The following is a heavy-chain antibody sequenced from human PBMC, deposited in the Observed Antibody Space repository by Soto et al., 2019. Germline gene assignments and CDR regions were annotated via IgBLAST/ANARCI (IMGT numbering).Heavy chain of an antibody. CDR2: ISTTSTYT. CDR3: ARDDGLSSTNVKAFDI. CDR1: GFTFSRYY. V-gene: IGHV3-21*01. D-gene: IGHD2-2*01. Sequence: ELQLVESGGGLVEPGESLRLSCAASGFTFSRYYMNWVRQAPGKGLEWVSSISTTSTYTHYADSLKGRFTISRDNAKKLLHLQMDSLRAEDTAVYYCARDDGLSSTNVKAFDIWGQGTKVTVSS. J-gene: IGHJ3*02.